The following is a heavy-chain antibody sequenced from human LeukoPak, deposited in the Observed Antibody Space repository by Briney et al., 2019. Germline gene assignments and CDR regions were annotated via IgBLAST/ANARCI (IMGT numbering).Heavy chain of an antibody. CDR3: ARRSKAYWYFDL. V-gene: IGHV5-51*01. CDR2: IYSADSDT. CDR1: GYSFIDYW. J-gene: IGHJ2*01. Sequence: GESLKISCKASGYSFIDYWIGWVRQMPGKGLEWMGIIYSADSDTRYSPSFQGQVTISADKSISTAYLQWSSLKASDSAMYYCARRSKAYWYFDLWGRGTQVTVSS.